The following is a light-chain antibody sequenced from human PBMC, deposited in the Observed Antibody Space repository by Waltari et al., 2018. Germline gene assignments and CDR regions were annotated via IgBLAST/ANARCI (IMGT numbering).Light chain of an antibody. J-gene: IGKJ2*01. CDR1: QSISSW. Sequence: DIQMTQSPSTLSAYVGDRVTITCRASQSISSWFAWYQQKPGKAPKLLIYRASSLESGVPSRFSGSGSGTEFTLTISSLQPDDFATYYCQQYNSYWYTFGQGTKLEI. CDR3: QQYNSYWYT. CDR2: RAS. V-gene: IGKV1-5*03.